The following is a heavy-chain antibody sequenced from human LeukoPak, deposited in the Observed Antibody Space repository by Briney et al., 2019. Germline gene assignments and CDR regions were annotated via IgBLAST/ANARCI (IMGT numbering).Heavy chain of an antibody. V-gene: IGHV4-38-2*01. CDR1: RYSIRNGDY. CDR2: MYNSVSI. Sequence: PSETLSLTCVVSRYSIRNGDYWGWIRQSPGKGLEWIASMYNSVSIHYNPSLKSRVTILVDTSKNEFSLKMRSVTAADTAVYYCARNSSSGFFDYWGQGTLATVSS. D-gene: IGHD6-6*01. J-gene: IGHJ4*02. CDR3: ARNSSSGFFDY.